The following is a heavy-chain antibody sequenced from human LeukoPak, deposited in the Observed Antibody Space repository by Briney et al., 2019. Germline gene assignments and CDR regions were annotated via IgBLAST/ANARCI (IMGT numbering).Heavy chain of an antibody. J-gene: IGHJ4*02. V-gene: IGHV4-39*01. D-gene: IGHD1-1*01. CDR2: IYYSGST. CDR1: GGSISSSSYS. Sequence: ASETLSLTCTVSGGSISSSSYSWGWIRQPPGKGLEWIGSIYYSGSTYYNPSLKSRVTISVDTSKNQFSLKLSSVTAADTAVYYCARHIRVEPYFDYWGQGTLVTVSS. CDR3: ARHIRVEPYFDY.